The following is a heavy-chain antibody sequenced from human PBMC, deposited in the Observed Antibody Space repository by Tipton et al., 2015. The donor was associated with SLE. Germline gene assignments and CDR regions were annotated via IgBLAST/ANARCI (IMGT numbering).Heavy chain of an antibody. CDR2: ISYDGSNK. CDR1: GFTFSSYA. D-gene: IGHD1-1*01. V-gene: IGHV3-30*04. CDR3: ARQDFWNDPFDY. Sequence: SLRLSCAASGFTFSSYAMHWVRQAPGKGLEWVAVISYDGSNKYYADSVKGRFTISRDNSKNTLYLQMNSLRAEDTAVYYCARQDFWNDPFDYWGRGTLVTVSS. J-gene: IGHJ4*02.